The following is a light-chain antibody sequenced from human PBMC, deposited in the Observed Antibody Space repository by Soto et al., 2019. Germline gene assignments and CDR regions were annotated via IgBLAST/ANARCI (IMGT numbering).Light chain of an antibody. CDR3: QQYDDLPIT. Sequence: GDRVTITCQASQDIDKFLNWYQQKPGKAPKLLIDDASNLETGVPSRFSGSGSGTHFTFTISSLQPEDIATYYCQQYDDLPITFGQGTRLEIK. CDR2: DAS. CDR1: QDIDKF. V-gene: IGKV1-33*01. J-gene: IGKJ5*01.